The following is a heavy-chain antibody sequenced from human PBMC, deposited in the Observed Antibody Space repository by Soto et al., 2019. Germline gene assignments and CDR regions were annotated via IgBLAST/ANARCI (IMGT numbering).Heavy chain of an antibody. CDR3: ARSITMVREHDY. D-gene: IGHD3-10*01. V-gene: IGHV4-59*01. CDR1: GGSISSYY. CDR2: IYYSGST. Sequence: SETLSLTCTVSGGSISSYYWSWIRQPPGKGLEWIGYIYYSGSTNYNPSLKSRVTISVDTSKNQFSLKLSSVTAADTAVYYCARSITMVREHDYWGQGTLVTVSS. J-gene: IGHJ4*02.